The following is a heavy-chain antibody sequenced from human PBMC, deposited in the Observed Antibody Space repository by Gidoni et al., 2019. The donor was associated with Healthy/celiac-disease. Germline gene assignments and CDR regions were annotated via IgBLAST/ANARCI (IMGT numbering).Heavy chain of an antibody. Sequence: QVQLVQSGAAVKQTGASVKISRQASGNTCTRYDSNWVRQATGQWLVWMGWMNPNSSNTGYAQKFRGRVTMTRNTSISTAYMELSSLRSEDTAVYYCARMLWDYGGNSSFDYWGQGTLVTVSS. CDR1: GNTCTRYD. J-gene: IGHJ4*02. V-gene: IGHV1-8*01. CDR3: ARMLWDYGGNSSFDY. D-gene: IGHD4-17*01. CDR2: MNPNSSNT.